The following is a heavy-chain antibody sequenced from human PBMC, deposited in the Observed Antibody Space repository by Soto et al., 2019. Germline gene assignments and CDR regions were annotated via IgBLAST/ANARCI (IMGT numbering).Heavy chain of an antibody. D-gene: IGHD6-13*01. CDR1: GFTFSSYG. CDR2: ISYDGSNK. Sequence: GGSLRLSCAASGFTFSSYGMHWVRQAPGKGLEWVAVISYDGSNKYYADSVKGRFTISRDNSKNTLYLQMNSLRAEDTAVYYCAKEPPGYSSSWYPTWFDPWGQGTLVTVSS. V-gene: IGHV3-30*18. J-gene: IGHJ5*02. CDR3: AKEPPGYSSSWYPTWFDP.